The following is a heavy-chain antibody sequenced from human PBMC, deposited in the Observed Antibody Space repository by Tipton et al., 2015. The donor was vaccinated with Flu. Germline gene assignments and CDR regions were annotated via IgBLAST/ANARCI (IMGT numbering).Heavy chain of an antibody. D-gene: IGHD2-15*01. J-gene: IGHJ5*01. Sequence: TLSLTCTVSGGSLDNYFWSWIRQPAGKRLEWIGRIYTSGGVDYNPSLRGRVSMSIDTSKNQFSLKLSSVTAADTAVYYCAKEVQRGGGFVFDSWGQGALVTVSS. CDR3: AKEVQRGGGFVFDS. CDR1: GGSLDNYF. CDR2: IYTSGGV. V-gene: IGHV4-4*07.